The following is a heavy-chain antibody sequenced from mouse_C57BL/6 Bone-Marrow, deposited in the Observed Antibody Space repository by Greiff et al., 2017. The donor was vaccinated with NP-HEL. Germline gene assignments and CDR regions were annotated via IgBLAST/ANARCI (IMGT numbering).Heavy chain of an antibody. J-gene: IGHJ3*01. Sequence: DVQLVESGGGLVKPGGSLKLSCAASGFTFSSYAMSWVRQTPEKRLEWVATISDGGSYTYYPDNVKGRFTISRDNAKNNLYLQMSHLKSEDTAMYYCARAYYYGSSYSWFAYWGQGTLVTVSA. CDR1: GFTFSSYA. D-gene: IGHD1-1*01. V-gene: IGHV5-4*01. CDR2: ISDGGSYT. CDR3: ARAYYYGSSYSWFAY.